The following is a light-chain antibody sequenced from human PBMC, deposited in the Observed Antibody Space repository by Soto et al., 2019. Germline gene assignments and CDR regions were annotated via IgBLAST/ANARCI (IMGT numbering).Light chain of an antibody. Sequence: QSVLTQPTSVSASPGQSITISCTGNHNDIGTYDYVSWYQQHPGRAPRLLIHGVTTRPSGISDRFSASKSGLTASLTISGLQPEDEADYYCSSFTSNRIYVFGPGTKVTV. V-gene: IGLV2-14*03. CDR3: SSFTSNRIYV. CDR1: HNDIGTYDY. CDR2: GVT. J-gene: IGLJ1*01.